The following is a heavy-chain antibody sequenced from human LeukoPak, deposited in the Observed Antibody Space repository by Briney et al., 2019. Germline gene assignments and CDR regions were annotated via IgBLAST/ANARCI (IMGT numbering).Heavy chain of an antibody. D-gene: IGHD2-2*01. Sequence: GGSLRLSCAASGFTFSSYTMNWVRQAPGMGLEWVSSISDSSYYIYYADSVRGRFTVSRDNAKNSLYLQRNGLRAEDTAVYYCARRKDVVVVPGTMGYYLDVWGKGTTVTVSS. CDR2: ISDSSYYI. CDR3: ARRKDVVVVPGTMGYYLDV. V-gene: IGHV3-21*01. J-gene: IGHJ6*03. CDR1: GFTFSSYT.